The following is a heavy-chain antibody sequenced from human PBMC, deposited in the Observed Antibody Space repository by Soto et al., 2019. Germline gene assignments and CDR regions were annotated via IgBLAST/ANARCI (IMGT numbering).Heavy chain of an antibody. J-gene: IGHJ3*02. CDR2: IYPGDSDT. Sequence: PGESLKISCKGSGYSFTSYWIGWVRQMPGKGLEWMGIIYPGDSDTRYSPSFQGQVTISADKSISTAYLQWSSLEASDTAMYYCASTAWYYYDSSGYYWGAFDIWGQGTMVTVS. CDR1: GYSFTSYW. D-gene: IGHD3-22*01. V-gene: IGHV5-51*01. CDR3: ASTAWYYYDSSGYYWGAFDI.